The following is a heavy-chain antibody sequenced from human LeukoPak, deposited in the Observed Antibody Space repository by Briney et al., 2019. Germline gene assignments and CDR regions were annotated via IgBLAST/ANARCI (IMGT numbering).Heavy chain of an antibody. CDR2: IRNDGSNK. Sequence: GGSLRLSCAASGFTFSTSGMHWVRQAPGKGLEWVAFIRNDGSNKYYGDSMKGRFTISRDNSKNTLYLQMNTLRAEDTAAYYCARGGRTPFDYWGQGTLVTVSS. CDR1: GFTFSTSG. D-gene: IGHD3-16*01. CDR3: ARGGRTPFDY. V-gene: IGHV3-30*02. J-gene: IGHJ4*02.